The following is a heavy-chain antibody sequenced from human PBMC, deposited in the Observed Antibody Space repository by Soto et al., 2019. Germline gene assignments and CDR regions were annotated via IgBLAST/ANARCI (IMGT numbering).Heavy chain of an antibody. Sequence: QVQLVQSGAEVKKPGSSVKVSCKASGGTFSSYAISWVRQAPGQGLEWMGGIIPIFGTANYAQKYQSRVTITAHESTSTADMVLSSLRSDDTAVYNCARARVGASAVGSRYYGIDICGPRKMFTVSS. CDR2: IIPIFGTA. D-gene: IGHD1-26*01. CDR1: GGTFSSYA. V-gene: IGHV1-69*01. CDR3: ARARVGASAVGSRYYGIDI. J-gene: IGHJ6*02.